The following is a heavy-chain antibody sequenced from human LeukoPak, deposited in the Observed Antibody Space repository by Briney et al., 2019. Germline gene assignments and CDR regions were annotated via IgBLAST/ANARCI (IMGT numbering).Heavy chain of an antibody. CDR1: GYTFTNNF. J-gene: IGHJ4*02. CDR2: INPSGDNT. CDR3: ARVMFPGNTAMANPFDY. V-gene: IGHV1-46*01. D-gene: IGHD5-18*01. Sequence: GASVTVSCKASGYTFTNNFMHWVRQAPGQGREWIGLINPSGDNTWYAQKFQGRVTVTRDMATSTDYLEVSSLRSEDTAVYYCARVMFPGNTAMANPFDYWGQGTLVTVSS.